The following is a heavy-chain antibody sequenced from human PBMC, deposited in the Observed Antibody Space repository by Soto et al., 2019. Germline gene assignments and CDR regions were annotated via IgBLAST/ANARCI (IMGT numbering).Heavy chain of an antibody. Sequence: QVQLVQSGAEVKKPGSSVKFSCKASGGTFSSYTLNWVRQAPGPGLEWMGGIIPMFGTTDYAEKFQGRVTITADESTSTAYMELTGLRSEDTALYYCARDGAGMGATSDYWGQGTLVTVSS. J-gene: IGHJ4*02. V-gene: IGHV1-69*12. CDR1: GGTFSSYT. D-gene: IGHD1-26*01. CDR3: ARDGAGMGATSDY. CDR2: IIPMFGTT.